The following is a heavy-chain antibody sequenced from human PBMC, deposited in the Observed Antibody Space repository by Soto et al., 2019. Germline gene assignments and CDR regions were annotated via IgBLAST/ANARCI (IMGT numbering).Heavy chain of an antibody. CDR2: IYYSGST. CDR3: ARDSSGWTPYYYYGMHV. Sequence: SETLSLTCTVSGGSISSYYWSWIRQPPGKGLEWIGYIYYSGSTNYNPSLKSRVTISVDTSKNQFSLKLSSVTAADTAVYYCARDSSGWTPYYYYGMHVWGQGTTVTVSS. V-gene: IGHV4-59*01. D-gene: IGHD6-19*01. CDR1: GGSISSYY. J-gene: IGHJ6*02.